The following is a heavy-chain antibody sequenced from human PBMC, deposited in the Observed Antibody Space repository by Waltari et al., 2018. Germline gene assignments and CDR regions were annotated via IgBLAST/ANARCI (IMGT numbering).Heavy chain of an antibody. Sequence: EVQLLQSGAEVKKPGATVKISCKSSGYTFPDYYIQWVKQTPGQGLEWMGRVGPKDGETIYAEKFQDRVTISADTSTDTVYMIMNGLRFDDTALYFCSRSGSDDWFDPWGRGTPVTVVS. CDR2: VGPKDGET. CDR3: SRSGSDDWFDP. CDR1: GYTFPDYY. J-gene: IGHJ5*02. D-gene: IGHD2-15*01. V-gene: IGHV1-69-2*01.